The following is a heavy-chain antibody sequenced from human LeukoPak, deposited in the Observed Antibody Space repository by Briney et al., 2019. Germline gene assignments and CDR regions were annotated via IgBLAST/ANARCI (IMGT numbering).Heavy chain of an antibody. D-gene: IGHD2-2*01. CDR2: ISYDGSNK. Sequence: GGSLRLSCAASGLTFSSYGMHWVRQAPGKGLEWVAVISYDGSNKYYADSVKGRFTISRDNSKNTLYLQMNSLRAEDTAVYYCARDGTSRQLDYWGQGTLVTVSS. J-gene: IGHJ4*02. CDR1: GLTFSSYG. CDR3: ARDGTSRQLDY. V-gene: IGHV3-30*19.